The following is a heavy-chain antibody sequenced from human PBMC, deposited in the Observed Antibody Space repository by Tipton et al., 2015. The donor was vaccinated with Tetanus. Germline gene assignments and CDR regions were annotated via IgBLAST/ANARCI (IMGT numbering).Heavy chain of an antibody. CDR3: ARIRTGHYTDFDC. CDR1: GFTFNTYW. V-gene: IGHV3-7*01. Sequence: SLRLSCEASGFTFNTYWMNWVRQAPGKGLEWVANIKQDGSEKYYVDSVKGRFTISRDNAKNSLYLQMNRLRAEDTAVYYCARIRTGHYTDFDCWGLGTLVTVSS. CDR2: IKQDGSEK. D-gene: IGHD4-11*01. J-gene: IGHJ4*02.